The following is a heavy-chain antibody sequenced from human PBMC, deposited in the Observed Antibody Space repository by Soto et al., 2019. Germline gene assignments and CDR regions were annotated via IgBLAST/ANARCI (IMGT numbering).Heavy chain of an antibody. Sequence: SATLPVTCFVSGDSITTHGCYLCWFRQPPGKGLQWIGNVYWTGSQSSHPSLTSRVLISVDKYKNEFYLRMTSVTAADTAVYYCARDSYDSSGDDYWGQGTMVTVS. V-gene: IGHV4-39*02. J-gene: IGHJ4*02. D-gene: IGHD3-22*01. CDR2: VYWTGSQ. CDR3: ARDSYDSSGDDY. CDR1: GDSITTHGCY.